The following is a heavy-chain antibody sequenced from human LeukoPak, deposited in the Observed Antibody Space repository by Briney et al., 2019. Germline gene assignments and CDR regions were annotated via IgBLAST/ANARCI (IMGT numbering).Heavy chain of an antibody. J-gene: IGHJ3*02. CDR3: ARLYCGGDCYPFDI. Sequence: SETLSLTCAAAGGSISSYYWSWIRQPPGKGVEGMGSLHRSGRADYNPSLKSRVTIPADTSKNQSSLKLSSVTAADPAVYYCARLYCGGDCYPFDIWGQGTMVTVSS. CDR1: GGSISSYY. CDR2: LHRSGRA. D-gene: IGHD2-21*02. V-gene: IGHV4-59*01.